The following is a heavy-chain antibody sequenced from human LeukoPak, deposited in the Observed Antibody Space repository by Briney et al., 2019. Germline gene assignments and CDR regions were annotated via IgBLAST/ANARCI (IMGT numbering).Heavy chain of an antibody. D-gene: IGHD4-23*01. CDR3: ARDQLGGNVDY. CDR1: GFPFSTSW. J-gene: IGHJ4*02. V-gene: IGHV3-48*04. CDR2: ISSGATTK. Sequence: GSLSLSCAASGFPFSTSWMSWVRQARGKGLEWVSYISSGATTKYYADSVKGRFTISRDNAKNSLYLQMNSLRAEDTAVYYCARDQLGGNVDYWGQGTLVTVSS.